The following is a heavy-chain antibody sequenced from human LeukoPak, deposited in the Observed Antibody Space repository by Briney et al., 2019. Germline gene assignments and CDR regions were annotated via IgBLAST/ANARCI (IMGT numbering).Heavy chain of an antibody. CDR1: GGSISSGDYY. D-gene: IGHD6-19*01. V-gene: IGHV4-30-4*01. CDR2: IYYSGST. J-gene: IGHJ4*02. CDR3: ARSSGESGFFDY. Sequence: SQTLSLTCTVSGGSISSGDYYWSWIRQPPGKGLEWIGYIYYSGSTYYNPSLKSRVTISVDTSKNQFSLKLSSVTAADTAVYYCARSSGESGFFDYWGQGTLVTVSS.